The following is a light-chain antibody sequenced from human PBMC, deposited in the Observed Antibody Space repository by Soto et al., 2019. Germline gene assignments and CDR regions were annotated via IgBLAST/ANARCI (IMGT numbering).Light chain of an antibody. Sequence: EIVLTQSPATLSLSPGESATLSCRASQSLASNYLAWYQQKPGQAPRLLIYGASNRATGIPDRFSGSGSGTEFTVTISKVEPEDFAVYFCQQYGSTPPGSFGRGTKLEIK. J-gene: IGKJ2*03. CDR1: QSLASNY. CDR2: GAS. V-gene: IGKV3-20*01. CDR3: QQYGSTPPGS.